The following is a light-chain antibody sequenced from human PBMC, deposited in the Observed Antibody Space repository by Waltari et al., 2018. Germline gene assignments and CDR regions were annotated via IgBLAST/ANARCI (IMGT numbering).Light chain of an antibody. J-gene: IGKJ5*01. CDR3: QQSYSTAIT. V-gene: IGKV1-39*01. CDR2: AAS. Sequence: DIQMTQSPSSLSASVGDRVTITCRASQRISSYLNWYQQKPGKAPELLIYAASSLLGGVPSRFSGSGSGTDFTLTISSLQAEDFATYYCQQSYSTAITFGQGTRLEI. CDR1: QRISSY.